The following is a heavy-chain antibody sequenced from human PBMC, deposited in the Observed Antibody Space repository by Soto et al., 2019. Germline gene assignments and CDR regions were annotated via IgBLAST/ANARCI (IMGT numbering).Heavy chain of an antibody. J-gene: IGHJ4*02. CDR2: INPSGGST. CDR3: ARDLGNGYDYRGGLYYFDY. Sequence: ASVKVSCKASGYTFTSYYMHWVRQAPGQGLEWMGKINPSGGSTSYAQKFQGRVTMTRDTSTSTVYMELSSLRSEDTAVYYCARDLGNGYDYRGGLYYFDYWGQGTLVTVSS. V-gene: IGHV1-46*01. CDR1: GYTFTSYY. D-gene: IGHD5-12*01.